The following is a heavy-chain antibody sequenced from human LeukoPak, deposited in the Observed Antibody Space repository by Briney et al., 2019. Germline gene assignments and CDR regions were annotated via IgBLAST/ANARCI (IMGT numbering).Heavy chain of an antibody. CDR2: ISYDGSNK. D-gene: IGHD2-15*01. J-gene: IGHJ4*02. V-gene: IGHV3-30*18. CDR1: GFTFSSFG. CDR3: AKARYDGEVMIAATDY. Sequence: GGSLRLSCAASGFTFSSFGMHWVRQAPGKGLEWVAFISYDGSNKYYADSVKGRFTISRDNSKNTLYLQMNNLRADDTAVYYCAKARYDGEVMIAATDYWGQGTLVTVSS.